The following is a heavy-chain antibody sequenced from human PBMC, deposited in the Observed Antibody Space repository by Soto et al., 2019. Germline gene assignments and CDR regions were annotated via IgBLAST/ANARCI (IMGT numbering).Heavy chain of an antibody. J-gene: IGHJ5*02. CDR1: GGTFSSYT. CDR2: IIPILGIA. D-gene: IGHD5-12*01. CDR3: ARAQYSGYAGNWFDP. Sequence: GASVKVSCKASGGTFSSYTISWVRQAPGQGLEWMGRIIPILGIANYAQKFQGRVTITADKSTSTAYMELSSLRSEDTAVYYCARAQYSGYAGNWFDPWGQGTLVTVSS. V-gene: IGHV1-69*02.